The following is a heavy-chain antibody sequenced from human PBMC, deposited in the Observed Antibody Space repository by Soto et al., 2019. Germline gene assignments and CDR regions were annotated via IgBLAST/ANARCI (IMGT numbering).Heavy chain of an antibody. CDR3: GRVHVQTQLWSGMPLGF. CDR1: GFTFSNYA. D-gene: IGHD5-18*01. J-gene: IGHJ4*02. Sequence: QVQLVESGGGVVQPGRSLRLSCAASGFTFSNYAMHWVRQAPGKGLEWVAVISHDANNEYYAVSVEGRFTFSRDNSKNRLYLQMNGLRADDTAVYYCGRVHVQTQLWSGMPLGFWGQGTLVTVSS. V-gene: IGHV3-30*03. CDR2: ISHDANNE.